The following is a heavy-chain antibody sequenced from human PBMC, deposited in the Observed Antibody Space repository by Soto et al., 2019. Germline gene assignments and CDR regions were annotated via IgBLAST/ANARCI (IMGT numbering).Heavy chain of an antibody. CDR2: IIPIFGTA. D-gene: IGHD3-9*01. CDR3: ARDLFPHYDILTGYSPNWFDP. CDR1: GGTFSSYA. Sequence: EASVKVSCKASGGTFSSYAISWVRQAPGQGLEWMGGIIPIFGTANYAQKFQGRVTITADESTSTAYMELSSLRSEDTAVYYCARDLFPHYDILTGYSPNWFDPWGQGTLVTVSS. J-gene: IGHJ5*02. V-gene: IGHV1-69*13.